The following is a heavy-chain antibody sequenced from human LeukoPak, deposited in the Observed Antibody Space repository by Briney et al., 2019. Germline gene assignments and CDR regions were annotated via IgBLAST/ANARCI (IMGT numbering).Heavy chain of an antibody. V-gene: IGHV3-11*01. CDR1: VFTFSDSY. CDR3: ARAAWFGEFSFDY. CDR2: ISRSGDII. D-gene: IGHD3-10*01. Sequence: GGSLRLSCAASVFTFSDSYMAWIRQAPGKGLEWVSYISRSGDIINYADSVKGRFTVPRDNAKNSLYLQMNSLRAEDTAVYYCARAAWFGEFSFDYWGQGTLVTVS. J-gene: IGHJ4*02.